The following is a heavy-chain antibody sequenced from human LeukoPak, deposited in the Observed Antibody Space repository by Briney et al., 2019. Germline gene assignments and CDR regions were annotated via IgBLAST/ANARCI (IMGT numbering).Heavy chain of an antibody. Sequence: PGGSLRLSCAASGFTFSNHAMSWVRQAPGKGLEWVSTISGSGGSTYYADSVKGRFTISRDNSKNMLYLQINSLRAEDTALYYCAKGEDSSGWYPSYFDYWGQGTLVTVSS. CDR3: AKGEDSSGWYPSYFDY. CDR1: GFTFSNHA. CDR2: ISGSGGST. V-gene: IGHV3-23*01. J-gene: IGHJ4*02. D-gene: IGHD6-19*01.